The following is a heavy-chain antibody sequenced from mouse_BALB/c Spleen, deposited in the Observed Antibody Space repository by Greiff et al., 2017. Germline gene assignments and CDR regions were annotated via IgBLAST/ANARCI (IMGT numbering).Heavy chain of an antibody. J-gene: IGHJ2*01. CDR3: GRENYGCDY. Sequence: VKLMESGAELARPGASVKLSCKASGYTFTSYWMQWVKQRPGQGLEWIGAIYPGDGDTRYTQKFKGKATLTADKSSSTAYLQLSSVASEDSAVYYCGRENYGCDYWGQGTTLTVSS. D-gene: IGHD1-2*01. CDR2: IYPGDGDT. V-gene: IGHV1-87*01. CDR1: GYTFTSYW.